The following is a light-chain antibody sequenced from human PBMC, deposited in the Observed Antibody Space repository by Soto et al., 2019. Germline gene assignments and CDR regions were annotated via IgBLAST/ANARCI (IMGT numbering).Light chain of an antibody. V-gene: IGKV1-39*01. CDR2: AAS. CDR1: QSISSY. J-gene: IGKJ4*01. CDR3: QQSYSTPLT. Sequence: DIQMTQSPSSLSAYVGDRVTITCRASQSISSYLNWYQQKPGKAPKLLIYAASSLQSEAPSRFSGSGSGTDFTLAISWLQPEDFATYYCQQSYSTPLTFGGGTKGEI.